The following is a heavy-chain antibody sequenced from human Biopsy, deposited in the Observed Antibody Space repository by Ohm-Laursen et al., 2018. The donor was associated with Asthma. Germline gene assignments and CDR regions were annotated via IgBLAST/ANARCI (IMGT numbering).Heavy chain of an antibody. Sequence: ASVKVSCNASGYTFISYAIHWVRQAPGQRLEWMGWINAGNGNTKYSQKFQGRVTITRDTSASTAYMELSSLRSEDTAVYYCARTYYDFLTGQVNDALAMWGQGTVVTVSS. V-gene: IGHV1-3*01. CDR2: INAGNGNT. CDR1: GYTFISYA. J-gene: IGHJ3*02. CDR3: ARTYYDFLTGQVNDALAM. D-gene: IGHD3-9*01.